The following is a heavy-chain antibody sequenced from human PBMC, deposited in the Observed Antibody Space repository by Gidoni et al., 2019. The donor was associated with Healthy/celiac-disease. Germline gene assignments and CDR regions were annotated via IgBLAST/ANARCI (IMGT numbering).Heavy chain of an antibody. V-gene: IGHV1-18*01. CDR2: ISAYNGNT. CDR1: GCTFTSYG. CDR3: ARVVGANIDDY. D-gene: IGHD1-26*01. Sequence: QVQLVQYGAEVKKPGASVTVSCKASGCTFTSYGLSLVRQAPGQGLERMGWISAYNGNTNYAQKLQGRVTMTTDTSTSTAYMELRSLRSDDTAVYYCARVVGANIDDYWGQGTLVTVSS. J-gene: IGHJ4*02.